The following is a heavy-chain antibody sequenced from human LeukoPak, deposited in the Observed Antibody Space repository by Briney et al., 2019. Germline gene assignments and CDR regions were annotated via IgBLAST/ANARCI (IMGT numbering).Heavy chain of an antibody. CDR3: ARDPHPYDSSGYYFSVDDAFDI. CDR2: IYYSGST. V-gene: IGHV4-59*01. J-gene: IGHJ3*02. D-gene: IGHD3-22*01. Sequence: PSETLSLTCTVSGGSISSYYWSWIRQPPGKGLEWVGHIYYSGSTNYNPSLMSRVTISVDTPKNQFSLKLSSVTAADTAVYYCARDPHPYDSSGYYFSVDDAFDIWGQGTMVTVSS. CDR1: GGSISSYY.